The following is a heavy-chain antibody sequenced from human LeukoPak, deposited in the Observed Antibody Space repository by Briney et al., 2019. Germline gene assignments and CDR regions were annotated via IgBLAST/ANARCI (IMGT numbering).Heavy chain of an antibody. CDR2: IYHSGST. CDR3: ARVIGGAAAGTSGAFDI. CDR1: GGSISSGGYY. Sequence: SQTQSLTCTVSGGSISSGGYYWSWIRQPPGKGLEWIGYIYHSGSTYYNPSLKSRVTISVDRSKNQFSLKLSSVTAADTAVYYCARVIGGAAAGTSGAFDIWGQGTMVTVSS. V-gene: IGHV4-30-2*01. D-gene: IGHD6-13*01. J-gene: IGHJ3*02.